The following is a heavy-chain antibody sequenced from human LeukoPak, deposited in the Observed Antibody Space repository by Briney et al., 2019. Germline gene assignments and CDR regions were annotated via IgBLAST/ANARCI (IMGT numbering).Heavy chain of an antibody. CDR2: IYYSGST. Sequence: SETLSLTCTVSGGSISSYYWSWIRQPPGKGLEWIGYIYYSGSTNYNPSLKSRVTISVDTSKNQFSLKLSSVTAADTAVYYCARGPASYDYDFWSGPTYYYYYMDVWGKGTTVTISS. CDR3: ARGPASYDYDFWSGPTYYYYYMDV. V-gene: IGHV4-59*01. J-gene: IGHJ6*03. CDR1: GGSISSYY. D-gene: IGHD3-3*01.